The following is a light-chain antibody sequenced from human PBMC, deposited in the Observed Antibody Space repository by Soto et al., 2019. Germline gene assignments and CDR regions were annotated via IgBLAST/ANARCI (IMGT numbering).Light chain of an antibody. V-gene: IGKV1-12*01. J-gene: IGKJ4*01. CDR2: AAS. Sequence: DIQMTQSPSTLSASVGDRVTITCRASRSISDWLAWYQQKPGKAPELLIYAASSLESGVPSRFSGSGSGTDFTLTINSLQPEDFATYYCQQADSFPLTFGGGTKVDIK. CDR3: QQADSFPLT. CDR1: RSISDW.